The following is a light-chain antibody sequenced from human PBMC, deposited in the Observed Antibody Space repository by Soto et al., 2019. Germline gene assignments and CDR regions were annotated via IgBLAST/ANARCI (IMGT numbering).Light chain of an antibody. CDR3: QQYNSYPT. V-gene: IGKV1-5*03. Sequence: DIQMTQSPSTLSASVGDRVTITCRASQSISSWLAWYQQKPGKAPKLLIYKASSLESGVPSRFSGSGSGTEFTLTISSLQPDDCATYYCQQYNSYPTFGQGTRLEIK. CDR1: QSISSW. CDR2: KAS. J-gene: IGKJ5*01.